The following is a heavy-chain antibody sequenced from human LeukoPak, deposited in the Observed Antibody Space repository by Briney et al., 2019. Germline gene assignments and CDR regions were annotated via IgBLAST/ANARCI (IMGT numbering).Heavy chain of an antibody. J-gene: IGHJ4*02. CDR1: GYSFTSYW. Sequence: GESLKISFKGSGYSFTSYWIGWVRQMPGNGLEWMGIIYPGDSDTRYSPSFQGQVTISADKSISTAYLQWSSLKASDTAMYYCAMPLERVVPAAIRFWGQGTLVTVSS. D-gene: IGHD2-2*01. CDR2: IYPGDSDT. CDR3: AMPLERVVPAAIRF. V-gene: IGHV5-51*01.